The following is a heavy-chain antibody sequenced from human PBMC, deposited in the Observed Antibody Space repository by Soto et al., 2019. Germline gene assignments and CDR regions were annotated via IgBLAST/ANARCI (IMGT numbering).Heavy chain of an antibody. Sequence: GGYLRLSCAASGFAVSSYSMHWVRQAPGKWLEWVAAMSFDGNSKYFADCVKGRFKISRDTSKNTWSLEMESLGVEDSALYHCTRGRSMIANDDFEYWGQGTQVTVSS. CDR2: MSFDGNSK. V-gene: IGHV3-30-3*01. CDR3: TRGRSMIANDDFEY. D-gene: IGHD2-21*01. J-gene: IGHJ4*02. CDR1: GFAVSSYS.